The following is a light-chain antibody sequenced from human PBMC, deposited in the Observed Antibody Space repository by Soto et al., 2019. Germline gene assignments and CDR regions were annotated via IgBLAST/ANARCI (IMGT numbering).Light chain of an antibody. CDR1: QSVSSW. Sequence: DIQMTQSPSTLTASVGXRVTITCRASQSVSSWLAWYQQKPGKAPKLLIYEASSLETGVPSRFSGSGSGTEFTLSISSLQPDDFATYYCEDYNDDSRTFGPGTKVDI. J-gene: IGKJ3*01. CDR3: EDYNDDSRT. V-gene: IGKV1-5*03. CDR2: EAS.